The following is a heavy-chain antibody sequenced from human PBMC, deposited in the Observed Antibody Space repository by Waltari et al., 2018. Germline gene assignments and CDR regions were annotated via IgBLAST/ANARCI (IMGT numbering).Heavy chain of an antibody. D-gene: IGHD2-2*03. J-gene: IGHJ4*02. Sequence: QFQLAPSGAAAKNPGSSVKVSCKVSVYIFPELSMHWVRQAPGNGLEWMGGFVPEDGETIYAQKCQGRVTMTEDTSTDTAYMELSSLRSEDTAVYYCATVWIRRLDYWGQGTLVTVSS. CDR1: VYIFPELS. CDR3: ATVWIRRLDY. V-gene: IGHV1-24*01. CDR2: FVPEDGET.